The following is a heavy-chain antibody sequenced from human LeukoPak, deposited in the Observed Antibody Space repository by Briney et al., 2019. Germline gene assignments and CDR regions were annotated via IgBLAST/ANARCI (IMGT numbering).Heavy chain of an antibody. J-gene: IGHJ6*01. Sequence: PGDSLKISCKGSGYRFTSYWISWVRQMPGKGLEWMGRIDPSDSSTNYSPYFQGHVTISVDKSISTAYLQWSSLKASDTAMHYCARFTQGLDVWGHGTTVTVSS. CDR1: GYRFTSYW. V-gene: IGHV5-10-1*01. CDR3: ARFTQGLDV. CDR2: IDPSDSST.